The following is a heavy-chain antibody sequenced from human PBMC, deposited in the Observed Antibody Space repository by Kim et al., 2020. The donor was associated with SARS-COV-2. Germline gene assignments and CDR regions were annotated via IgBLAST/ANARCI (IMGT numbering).Heavy chain of an antibody. J-gene: IGHJ2*01. V-gene: IGHV4-39*01. D-gene: IGHD3-3*01. Sequence: NPSLKTRVTISVDPSKTQFSLRLSSVTAADTAVYYCARHPSYELWSGFFDRWGRGTLVTVSS. CDR3: ARHPSYELWSGFFDR.